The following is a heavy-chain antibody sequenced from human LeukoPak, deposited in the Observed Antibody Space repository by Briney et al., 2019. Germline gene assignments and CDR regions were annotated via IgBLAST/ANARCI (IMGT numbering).Heavy chain of an antibody. V-gene: IGHV3-23*01. D-gene: IGHD3-9*01. CDR3: ARDGAYYDILTGYRGVNYGMDV. J-gene: IGHJ6*02. Sequence: GGSLRLSCAASGFTFSSYAMSWVRQAPGKGLEWVSAISGSGGSTYYADSVKGRFTISRDNAKNTLYLQMNSLRAEDTAVYYCARDGAYYDILTGYRGVNYGMDVWGQGTTVTVSS. CDR2: ISGSGGST. CDR1: GFTFSSYA.